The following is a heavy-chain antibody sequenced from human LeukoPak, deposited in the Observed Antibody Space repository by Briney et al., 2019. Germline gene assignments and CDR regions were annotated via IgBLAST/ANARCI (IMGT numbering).Heavy chain of an antibody. CDR1: GYSFTSYW. Sequence: GASLKISCKGSGYSFTSYWIGWVRQMPGKGLEWMGIIYPGDSDTRYSPSFQGQVTISADKSISTAYLQWSSLKASDTAMYYCARQTKGGITMVRGVLSDAFDIWGQGTMVTVSS. CDR3: ARQTKGGITMVRGVLSDAFDI. V-gene: IGHV5-51*01. CDR2: IYPGDSDT. D-gene: IGHD3-10*01. J-gene: IGHJ3*02.